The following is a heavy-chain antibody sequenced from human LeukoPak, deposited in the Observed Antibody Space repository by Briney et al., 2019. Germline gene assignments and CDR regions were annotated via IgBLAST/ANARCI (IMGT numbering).Heavy chain of an antibody. CDR2: IYYSGST. CDR3: ARAPGGYGSGSRGAFDI. D-gene: IGHD3-10*01. Sequence: SETLSLTCTVSGGSISSYYWSWIRQPPGKGLEWIGYIYYSGSTNYNPSLKSRVTISVDTSKNQFSLKLSSVTAADTAVYYCARAPGGYGSGSRGAFDIWGQGTMVTVSS. J-gene: IGHJ3*02. V-gene: IGHV4-59*01. CDR1: GGSISSYY.